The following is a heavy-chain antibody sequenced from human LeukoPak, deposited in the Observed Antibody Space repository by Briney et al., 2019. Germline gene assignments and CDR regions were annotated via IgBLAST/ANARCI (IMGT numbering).Heavy chain of an antibody. J-gene: IGHJ4*02. CDR1: GFTVSSNY. V-gene: IGHV3-53*01. Sequence: GGSLRLSCAASGFTVSSNYMSWVRQAPGKGLEWVSVIYSGGSTYYADSVKGRFTISRDNSKNTLYLQMNSLRAEDTAVYYCAKDRAGGSGSYLEDWGQGTLVTVSS. D-gene: IGHD1-26*01. CDR2: IYSGGST. CDR3: AKDRAGGSGSYLED.